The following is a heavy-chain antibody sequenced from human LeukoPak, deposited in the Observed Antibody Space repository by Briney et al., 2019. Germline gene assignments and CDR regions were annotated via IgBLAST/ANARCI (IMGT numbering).Heavy chain of an antibody. V-gene: IGHV4-59*01. CDR2: ISYSGST. J-gene: IGHJ4*02. CDR1: GGSISTYY. D-gene: IGHD3-22*01. CDR3: AREGYDSNIYYKADY. Sequence: SETLSLTCTVSGGSISTYYWSWIRRPPGKGLEWIGYISYSGSTNYNPSLKSRVTITVDTSKNQFSLKLSSVTAADTAVYYCAREGYDSNIYYKADYWGQGTLVTVSS.